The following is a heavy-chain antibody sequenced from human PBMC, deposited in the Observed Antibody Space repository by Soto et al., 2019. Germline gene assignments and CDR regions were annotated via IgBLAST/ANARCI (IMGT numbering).Heavy chain of an antibody. CDR1: GFSLSTSGVG. J-gene: IGHJ4*02. CDR2: IYWDDDK. Sequence: QITLKESGPTLVKPTQTLTLTCTFSGFSLSTSGVGVGWIRQPPGKALECLALIYWDDDKRYSPSLQSRLTITKYNSKTPVVLTMNNMAPVDTATYYCAHSRADYDFWSGRPPAYYFDYWGQGTLVTVSS. V-gene: IGHV2-5*02. CDR3: AHSRADYDFWSGRPPAYYFDY. D-gene: IGHD3-3*01.